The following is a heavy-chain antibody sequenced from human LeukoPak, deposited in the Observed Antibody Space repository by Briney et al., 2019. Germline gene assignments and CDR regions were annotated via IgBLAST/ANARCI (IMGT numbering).Heavy chain of an antibody. D-gene: IGHD4-11*01. CDR1: GFTLSSYA. CDR3: ANATVSAGSMVDY. V-gene: IGHV3-23*01. J-gene: IGHJ4*02. Sequence: PGGSLRLSCAASGFTLSSYAMSWVRQAPGKGLEWVSAISGSGGSTYYADSVKGRFTISRDNSKNTLYLQMNSLRAEDTAVYYCANATVSAGSMVDYWGQGTLVTVSS. CDR2: ISGSGGST.